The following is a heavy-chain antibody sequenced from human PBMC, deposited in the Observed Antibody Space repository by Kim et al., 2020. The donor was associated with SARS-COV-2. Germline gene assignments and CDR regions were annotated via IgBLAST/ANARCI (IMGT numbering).Heavy chain of an antibody. D-gene: IGHD3-10*01. CDR1: GFTFGDYA. Sequence: GGSLRLSCTASGFTFGDYAMSWFRQAPGKGLEWVGFIRSKAYGGTTEYAASVKGRFTISRDDSKSIAYLQMNSLKTEDTAVYYCTRGRVLLWFGELSQRPDYWGQGTLVTVSS. CDR3: TRGRVLLWFGELSQRPDY. J-gene: IGHJ4*02. V-gene: IGHV3-49*03. CDR2: IRSKAYGGTT.